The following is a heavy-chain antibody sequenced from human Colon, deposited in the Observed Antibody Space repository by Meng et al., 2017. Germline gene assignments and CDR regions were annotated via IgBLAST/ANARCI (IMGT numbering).Heavy chain of an antibody. J-gene: IGHJ4*02. Sequence: ASVKVSCKASGDPFTNYGISWVRQAPGQGLEWMGWITAHSGSTNYAQKFQGRVIMTTDTSTNTAYMELRSLRSDDSAVYYCARDQKYSFGTYFFDSWGQGTLVTAAS. D-gene: IGHD5-18*01. CDR3: ARDQKYSFGTYFFDS. CDR2: ITAHSGST. CDR1: GDPFTNYG. V-gene: IGHV1-18*01.